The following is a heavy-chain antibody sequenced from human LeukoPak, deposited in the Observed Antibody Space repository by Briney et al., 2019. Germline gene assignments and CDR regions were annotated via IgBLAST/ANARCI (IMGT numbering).Heavy chain of an antibody. CDR1: GGSISSGGYY. CDR2: IYHSGST. CDR3: ARPSNYYGSGSHFDY. V-gene: IGHV4-30-2*01. J-gene: IGHJ4*02. D-gene: IGHD3-10*01. Sequence: SQTLSLTCTVSGGSISSGGYYWSWIRQPPGKGLEWIGYIYHSGSTYYNPSLKSRVTISVDTSKNQFSLKLSSVTAADTAVYYCARPSNYYGSGSHFDYWGQGTLVTVSS.